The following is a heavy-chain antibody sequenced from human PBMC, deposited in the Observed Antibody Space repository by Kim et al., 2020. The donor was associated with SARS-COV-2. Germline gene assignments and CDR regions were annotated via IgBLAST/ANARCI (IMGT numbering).Heavy chain of an antibody. V-gene: IGHV3-21*01. Sequence: SGKCRFTISRANAKNSLYRQMNSLRAEDTAVYYCARDKDDFWSGYSFDYWGQGTLVTVSS. CDR3: ARDKDDFWSGYSFDY. J-gene: IGHJ4*02. D-gene: IGHD3-3*01.